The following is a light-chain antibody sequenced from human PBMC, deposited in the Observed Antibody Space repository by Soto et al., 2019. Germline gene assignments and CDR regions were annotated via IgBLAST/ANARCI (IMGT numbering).Light chain of an antibody. Sequence: QSVLTQPASVSGSPGQSITISCTGTGSDIGNYNYVSWHQQHPGKAPKLMIYGVSNRPSGVSNRFSGSKSGTAASLTISGLQAEDEADYYCSSYSAYTTLWLFGGGTQLTVL. CDR2: GVS. J-gene: IGLJ3*02. CDR3: SSYSAYTTLWL. V-gene: IGLV2-14*01. CDR1: GSDIGNYNY.